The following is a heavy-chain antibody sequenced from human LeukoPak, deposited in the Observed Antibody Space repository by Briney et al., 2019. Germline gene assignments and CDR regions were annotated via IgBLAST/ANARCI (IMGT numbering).Heavy chain of an antibody. CDR1: GGSFSGYY. CDR3: ARGRGGAYYYYYYYMDV. Sequence: PSETLSLTCAVYGGSFSGYYWSWIRQPPGKGLEWIGEINHSGSTNYNPSLKSRVTISVDTSKNQFSLKLSSVTAADTAVYYCARGRGGAYYYYYYYMDVWGKGTTVTVSS. V-gene: IGHV4-34*01. CDR2: INHSGST. D-gene: IGHD3-10*01. J-gene: IGHJ6*03.